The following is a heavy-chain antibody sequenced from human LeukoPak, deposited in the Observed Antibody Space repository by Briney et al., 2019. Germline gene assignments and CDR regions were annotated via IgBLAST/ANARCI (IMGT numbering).Heavy chain of an antibody. CDR2: ISSSSSTI. CDR3: ARDGSGLGTAKDY. J-gene: IGHJ4*02. D-gene: IGHD5-18*01. CDR1: GITFSSYS. Sequence: GGSLRLSFAASGITFSSYSMNWVRQAPGKGLEVVSYISSSSSTIYYADSVKGRFTISRDNAKNSLYLQMNSLRAEDTAVYYCARDGSGLGTAKDYWGQGTLVTVSS. V-gene: IGHV3-48*04.